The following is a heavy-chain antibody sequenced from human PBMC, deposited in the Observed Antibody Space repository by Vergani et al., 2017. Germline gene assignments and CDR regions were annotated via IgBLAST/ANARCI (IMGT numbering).Heavy chain of an antibody. CDR2: IYSSGST. J-gene: IGHJ4*02. Sequence: QVQLQESGPGLVKPSETLSLTCTVSGGSISSYYWSWIRQPPGKGLEWIGYIYSSGSTNYNPSLKSRVTISVDTSKNQFSLKLSSVTAEDTAVYYCARGGMRYCSSTSCPSFDYWGQGTLVTVSS. D-gene: IGHD2-2*01. CDR3: ARGGMRYCSSTSCPSFDY. V-gene: IGHV4-59*01. CDR1: GGSISSYY.